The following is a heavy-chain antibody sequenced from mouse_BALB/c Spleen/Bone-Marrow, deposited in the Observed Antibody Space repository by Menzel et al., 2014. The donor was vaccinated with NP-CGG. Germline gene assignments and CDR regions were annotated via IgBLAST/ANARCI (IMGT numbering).Heavy chain of an antibody. D-gene: IGHD4-1*01. CDR3: TRRGNWDGRNAMDY. Sequence: EVQGVESGGDLVKPGGSLKLSCAASGFTFSSYGMSWVRQTPDKRLEWVATISSGGHYTYYLDSVKGRFTISRDNAKNPPFPQMSSLKSEDTAMFYCTRRGNWDGRNAMDYWGQGTSVTVSS. CDR2: ISSGGHYT. V-gene: IGHV5-6*01. CDR1: GFTFSSYG. J-gene: IGHJ4*01.